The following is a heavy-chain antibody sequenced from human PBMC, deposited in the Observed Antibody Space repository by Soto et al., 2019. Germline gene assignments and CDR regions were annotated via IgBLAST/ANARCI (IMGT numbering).Heavy chain of an antibody. CDR1: GGSISGYY. CDR2: MYNTGST. V-gene: IGHV4-59*01. Sequence: PSETLSLTCTVSGGSISGYYWSWIRQPPGKGLEWIGYMYNTGSTVYNPSFKSRVTISVDTSKSQFSLKLNSVTAADTAVYHCAKLGPYDSESYSFRYNWIDPWGQGTLVTVSS. CDR3: AKLGPYDSESYSFRYNWIDP. J-gene: IGHJ5*02. D-gene: IGHD3-10*01.